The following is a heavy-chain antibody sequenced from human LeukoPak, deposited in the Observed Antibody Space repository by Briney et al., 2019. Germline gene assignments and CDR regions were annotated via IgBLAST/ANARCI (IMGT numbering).Heavy chain of an antibody. V-gene: IGHV1-69*06. Sequence: ASVKVSCKASGGTFSSYAISWVRQAPGQGLEWMGGIIPIFGTANYAQKFQGRVTITADKSTSTAYMELSSLRSEDTAVYYCARDHGYSSSSQWFDSWGQGTLVTVSS. CDR3: ARDHGYSSSSQWFDS. J-gene: IGHJ5*01. D-gene: IGHD6-6*01. CDR2: IIPIFGTA. CDR1: GGTFSSYA.